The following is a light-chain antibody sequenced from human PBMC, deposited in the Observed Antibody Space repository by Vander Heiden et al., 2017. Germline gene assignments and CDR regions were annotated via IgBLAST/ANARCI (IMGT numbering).Light chain of an antibody. Sequence: EIVFTQSAATLSLSPGERATLSCRASQSVSSYLAWYQQKPGQAPRLLIYDASNRATGIPARFSGSGSGTDFTLTIRSLEPEDFAVYYCQQRSNWPPALTFGGGTKVEIK. CDR2: DAS. CDR1: QSVSSY. V-gene: IGKV3-11*01. CDR3: QQRSNWPPALT. J-gene: IGKJ4*01.